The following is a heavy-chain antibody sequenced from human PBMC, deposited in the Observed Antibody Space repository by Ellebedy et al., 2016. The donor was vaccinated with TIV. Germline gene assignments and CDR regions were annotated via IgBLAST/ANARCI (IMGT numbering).Heavy chain of an antibody. J-gene: IGHJ4*02. Sequence: GESLKISXAASGFTFSSYSMNWVRQAPGKGLEWVSYISSSSSTIYYADSVKGRFTISRDNAKNSLYLQMNSLRDEDTAVYYCARDQVSGEVVTLFDYWGQGTLVTVSS. CDR3: ARDQVSGEVVTLFDY. CDR1: GFTFSSYS. V-gene: IGHV3-48*02. D-gene: IGHD3-22*01. CDR2: ISSSSSTI.